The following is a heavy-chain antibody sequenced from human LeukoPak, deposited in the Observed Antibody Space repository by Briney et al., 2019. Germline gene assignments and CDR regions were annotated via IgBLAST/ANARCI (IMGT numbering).Heavy chain of an antibody. J-gene: IGHJ4*02. Sequence: ASVKVSCKASGGTFSSYAISWVRQAPGQGLEWMGRIIPILGIANYAQKFQGRVTITADKSTSTAYMELSSLRSEDTAVYYCARDRQGGGKCSGGSCPNGDYWGQGTLVTVSS. V-gene: IGHV1-69*04. CDR3: ARDRQGGGKCSGGSCPNGDY. CDR1: GGTFSSYA. CDR2: IIPILGIA. D-gene: IGHD2-15*01.